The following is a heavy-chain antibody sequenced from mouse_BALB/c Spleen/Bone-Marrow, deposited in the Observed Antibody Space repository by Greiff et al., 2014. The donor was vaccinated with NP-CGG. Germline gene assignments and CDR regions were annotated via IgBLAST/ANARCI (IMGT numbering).Heavy chain of an antibody. Sequence: VQLQESGPELVKPGASVKISCKASGYTFTRYYTHWVKQRPGQGLEWIGWIYPGNVNTKYNEKFKDKATLTADKSSSTAYMQLSSLTSEDSAVYFCARALTGTWFAYWGQGTLVTVSA. CDR2: IYPGNVNT. D-gene: IGHD4-1*01. J-gene: IGHJ3*01. CDR3: ARALTGTWFAY. CDR1: GYTFTRYY. V-gene: IGHV1S56*01.